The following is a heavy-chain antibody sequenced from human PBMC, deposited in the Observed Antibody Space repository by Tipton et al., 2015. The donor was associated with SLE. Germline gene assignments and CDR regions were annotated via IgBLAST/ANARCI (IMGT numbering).Heavy chain of an antibody. V-gene: IGHV4-39*01. J-gene: IGHJ4*02. D-gene: IGHD6-6*01. CDR1: GDSTSSSSNY. CDR2: IYYSGST. CDR3: ARQGSSSARGYFDF. Sequence: LRLSCTVSGDSTSSSSNYWAWIRQPPGKGLEWIASIYYSGSTFYNPSLKSRVTISVDTSRNQFSLKLSSVTAADTAVYYCARQGSSSARGYFDFWGQGTLVTVSS.